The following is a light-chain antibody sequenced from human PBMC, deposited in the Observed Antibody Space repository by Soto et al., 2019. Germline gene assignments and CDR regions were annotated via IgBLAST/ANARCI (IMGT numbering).Light chain of an antibody. CDR1: QAISNS. CDR2: AAS. V-gene: IGKV1-27*01. J-gene: IGKJ5*01. Sequence: DIQMTQSPSSLSASLGDRVAITCRASQAISNSLAWYQQKPRKPPQLLIYAASTLQSGVPSRFSGSGSGTDFTLTISGLQPEDLATYCCQSYNTPRPTFGQGTRLEIK. CDR3: QSYNTPRPT.